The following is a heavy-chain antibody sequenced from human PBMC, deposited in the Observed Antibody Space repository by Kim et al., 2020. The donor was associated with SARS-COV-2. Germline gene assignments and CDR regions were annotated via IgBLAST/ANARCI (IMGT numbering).Heavy chain of an antibody. D-gene: IGHD1-26*01. CDR1: GFTFSSYS. CDR2: ISSSSSYI. Sequence: GGSLRLSCAASGFTFSSYSMNWVRQAPGKGLEWVSSISSSSSYIYYADSVKGRFTISRDNAKNSLYLQMNSLRAEDTAVYYCARFSLGVGATCSWGQGTLVTVSS. J-gene: IGHJ5*02. V-gene: IGHV3-21*01. CDR3: ARFSLGVGATCS.